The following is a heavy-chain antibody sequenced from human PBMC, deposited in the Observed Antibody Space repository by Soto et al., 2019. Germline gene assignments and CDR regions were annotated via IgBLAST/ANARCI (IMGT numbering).Heavy chain of an antibody. Sequence: VQLLESGGGLVQPGGSLRLSCATSGFTFSNYAMTWVRQAPGEGLEWVSTISGGTTYYADSVKGRFTISRDNPKKTLELQMNSLRAEDTAVYSCVKDWSGDKCPCLDVWGQGTTVTVSS. D-gene: IGHD3-3*01. CDR3: VKDWSGDKCPCLDV. J-gene: IGHJ6*02. CDR1: GFTFSNYA. CDR2: ISGGTT. V-gene: IGHV3-23*01.